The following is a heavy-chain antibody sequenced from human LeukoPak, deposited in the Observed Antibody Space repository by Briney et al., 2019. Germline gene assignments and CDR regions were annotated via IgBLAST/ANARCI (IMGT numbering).Heavy chain of an antibody. CDR1: GGSISSGGYY. Sequence: SETLSLTCTVSGGSISSGGYYWSWIRQHPGKGLEWIGYIYYSGSTYYNPSLKSRVTISVDTSKNQFSLKLSSVTAADTAVYYCARDENDILTGGFDPWGQGTLVTVSS. J-gene: IGHJ5*02. V-gene: IGHV4-31*03. CDR2: IYYSGST. D-gene: IGHD3-9*01. CDR3: ARDENDILTGGFDP.